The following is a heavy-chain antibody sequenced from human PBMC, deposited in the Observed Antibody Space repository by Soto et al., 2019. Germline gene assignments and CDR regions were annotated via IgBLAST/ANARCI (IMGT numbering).Heavy chain of an antibody. CDR3: AREYCTNGVCYGGWFDP. J-gene: IGHJ5*02. CDR1: GFTVSSNY. Sequence: EVQLVETGGGLIQPGGSLRLSCAASGFTVSSNYRSWVRQAPGKGLEWVSVIYSGGSTYYADSVKGRFTISRDNSKNTLYLQMNSLRAEDTAVYYCAREYCTNGVCYGGWFDPWGQGTLVTVSS. D-gene: IGHD2-8*01. V-gene: IGHV3-53*02. CDR2: IYSGGST.